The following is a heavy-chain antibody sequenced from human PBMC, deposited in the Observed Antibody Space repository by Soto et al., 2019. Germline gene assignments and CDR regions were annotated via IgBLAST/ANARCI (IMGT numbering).Heavy chain of an antibody. Sequence: QVQLVESGGGVVQPGRSLRLSCAASGFTFSSYAMHWVRQAPGKGLEWVAVISYDGSNKYYADSVKGRFTISRDNSKNTLYLQMNSRTAEDTAVYYCARGGWLVRSLHVNWGQGTLVTVSS. CDR3: ARGGWLVRSLHVN. CDR1: GFTFSSYA. V-gene: IGHV3-30-3*01. J-gene: IGHJ4*02. D-gene: IGHD6-19*01. CDR2: ISYDGSNK.